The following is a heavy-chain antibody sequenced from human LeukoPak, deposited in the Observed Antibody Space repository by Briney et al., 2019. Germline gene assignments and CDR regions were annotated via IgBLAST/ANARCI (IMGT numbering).Heavy chain of an antibody. CDR2: IFGSGVTT. J-gene: IGHJ5*01. D-gene: IGHD6-6*01. CDR1: GFSFSNFG. CDR3: AKGLGEFASAPDS. V-gene: IGHV3-23*01. Sequence: QPGGSLRLSCAASGFSFSNFGMSWVRQAPGKGLEWVSAIFGSGVTTYYADSVKGRFIISRDNSQNRLFLQVNSLRVEDTAVYYCAKGLGEFASAPDSWGQGTLVTVSS.